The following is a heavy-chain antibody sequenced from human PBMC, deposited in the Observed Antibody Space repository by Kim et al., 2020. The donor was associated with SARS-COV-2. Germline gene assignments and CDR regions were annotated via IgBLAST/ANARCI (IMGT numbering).Heavy chain of an antibody. Sequence: SVKVSCKASGGTFSSYAISWVRQAPGQGLEWMGGIIPIFGTANYAQKFQGRVTITADESTSTAYMELSSLRSEDTAVYYCARVTTVTIGGGRSQNYYYYGMDVWGQGTTVTVSS. CDR2: IIPIFGTA. CDR3: ARVTTVTIGGGRSQNYYYYGMDV. CDR1: GGTFSSYA. V-gene: IGHV1-69*13. J-gene: IGHJ6*02. D-gene: IGHD4-17*01.